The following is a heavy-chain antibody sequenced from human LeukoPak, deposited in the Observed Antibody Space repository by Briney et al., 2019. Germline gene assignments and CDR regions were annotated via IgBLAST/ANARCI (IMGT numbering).Heavy chain of an antibody. V-gene: IGHV4-59*01. J-gene: IGHJ4*02. D-gene: IGHD3-3*01. CDR2: IYYSGST. Sequence: SETLSLTCTVSGGSLSSYYWSWIRQPPGKGLEWIGYIYYSGSTNYNPSLKSRVTISVDTSKNQFSLKLSSVTAADTAVYYCARGYYDFWSGYYMSGIYDYWGQGTLVTVSS. CDR3: ARGYYDFWSGYYMSGIYDY. CDR1: GGSLSSYY.